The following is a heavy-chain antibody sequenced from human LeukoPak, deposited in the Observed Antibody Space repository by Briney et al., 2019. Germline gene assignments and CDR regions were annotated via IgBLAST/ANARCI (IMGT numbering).Heavy chain of an antibody. CDR3: AKDICGGDCYPHGGY. V-gene: IGHV3-30*02. Sequence: PGGSLRLSCAASGFTFSNYGMQLVRQVPGKGLEWVAFIPYDGSNKYYADSLKGRFTISRDNSKNTLYLQMNSLRAEDTAIYYCAKDICGGDCYPHGGYWGQGTLVTVSS. CDR2: IPYDGSNK. J-gene: IGHJ4*02. CDR1: GFTFSNYG. D-gene: IGHD2-21*01.